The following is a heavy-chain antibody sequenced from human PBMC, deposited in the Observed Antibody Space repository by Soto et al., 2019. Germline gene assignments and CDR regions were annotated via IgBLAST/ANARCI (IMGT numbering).Heavy chain of an antibody. V-gene: IGHV1-69*06. CDR1: GGTFSSYA. Sequence: AVQVSCKSSGGTFSSYAISWVRQAPGQGLEWMGGIIPIFGTANYAQKFQGRVTITADKSTSTAYMELGSLRSEDTAVYYCARVLDYYDSSGYYLYWYFDLWGRGTLVTVSS. CDR2: IIPIFGTA. D-gene: IGHD3-22*01. CDR3: ARVLDYYDSSGYYLYWYFDL. J-gene: IGHJ2*01.